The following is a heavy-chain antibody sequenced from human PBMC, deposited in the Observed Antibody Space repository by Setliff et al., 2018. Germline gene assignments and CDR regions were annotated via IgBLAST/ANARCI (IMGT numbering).Heavy chain of an antibody. Sequence: SETLSLTCDVSNYSISSGYYWGWVRQPPGKGLEWIATIYYGGGTYYNPSLKSRVTISLDMSKNQFSLRLNSVTAADTAVYFCARHRRPDYGDFTSWYFDLWGRGTLVTVSS. D-gene: IGHD4-17*01. CDR1: NYSISSGYY. J-gene: IGHJ2*01. CDR2: IYYGGGT. CDR3: ARHRRPDYGDFTSWYFDL. V-gene: IGHV4-38-2*01.